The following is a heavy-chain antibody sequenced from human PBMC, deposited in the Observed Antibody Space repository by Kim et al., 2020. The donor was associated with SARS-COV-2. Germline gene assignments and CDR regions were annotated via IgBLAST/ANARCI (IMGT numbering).Heavy chain of an antibody. D-gene: IGHD3-9*01. CDR3: TSTYYDILTGLGY. J-gene: IGHJ4*02. Sequence: GGSLRLSCAASGFTFSNAWMSWVRQAPGKGLEWVGRIKSKTDGGTTDYAAPVKGRFTISRDDSKNTLYLQMNSLKTEDTAVYYCTSTYYDILTGLGYWGQGTLVTVSS. CDR2: IKSKTDGGTT. V-gene: IGHV3-15*01. CDR1: GFTFSNAW.